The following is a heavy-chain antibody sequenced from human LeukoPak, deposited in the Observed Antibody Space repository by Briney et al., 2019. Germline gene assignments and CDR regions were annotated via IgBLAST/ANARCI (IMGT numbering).Heavy chain of an antibody. Sequence: SVKVSCKASGGTFSSYAISWVRQATGQGLEWMGGIIPIFGTANYAQKFQGRVTITADESTSTAYMELSSLRSEDTAVYYCARARGWDDAFDIWGQGTMVTVSS. CDR2: IIPIFGTA. D-gene: IGHD6-19*01. J-gene: IGHJ3*02. CDR1: GGTFSSYA. CDR3: ARARGWDDAFDI. V-gene: IGHV1-69*13.